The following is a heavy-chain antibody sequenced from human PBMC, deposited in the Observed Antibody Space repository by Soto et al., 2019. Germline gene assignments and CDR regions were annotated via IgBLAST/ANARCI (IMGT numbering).Heavy chain of an antibody. CDR1: GYTFTSYG. CDR2: ISAYNGNT. Sequence: QVQLVQSGAEVKKPGASVKVSCKASGYTFTSYGISWVRQAPGQGLEWMGWISAYNGNTNYAQKLQGRVTMTTDTSTSTAYMERRSLRSDATAVYCCGSDDSSGYYKVCAYLGQGTLVTVSS. J-gene: IGHJ4*02. V-gene: IGHV1-18*01. CDR3: GSDDSSGYYKVCAY. D-gene: IGHD3-22*01.